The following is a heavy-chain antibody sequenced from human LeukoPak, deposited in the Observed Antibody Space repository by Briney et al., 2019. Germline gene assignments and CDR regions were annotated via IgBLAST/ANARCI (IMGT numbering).Heavy chain of an antibody. V-gene: IGHV1-24*01. CDR2: FDPEDGET. Sequence: ASVKVSCKVSGYTLTELSMHWVRQAPGKGPEWMGGFDPEDGETIYAQKFQGRVTMTEDTSTDTAYMELSSLRSEDTAVYYCATLDLYSSGWFYYFDYWGQGTLVTVSS. J-gene: IGHJ4*02. D-gene: IGHD6-19*01. CDR3: ATLDLYSSGWFYYFDY. CDR1: GYTLTELS.